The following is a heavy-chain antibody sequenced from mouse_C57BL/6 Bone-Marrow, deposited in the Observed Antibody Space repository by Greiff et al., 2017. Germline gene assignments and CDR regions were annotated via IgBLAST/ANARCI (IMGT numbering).Heavy chain of an antibody. CDR2: IDPSDSYT. CDR3: AREGWLPFAY. Sequence: QVQLQQPGAELVKPGASVKLSCKASGYTFTSYWMQWVKQRPGQGLEWIGEIDPSDSYTNYNQKFKGKATLTVDTSSSTAYLQLSSLTSEDSAVYYCAREGWLPFAYWGQGTTLTVSS. J-gene: IGHJ2*01. V-gene: IGHV1-50*01. CDR1: GYTFTSYW. D-gene: IGHD2-3*01.